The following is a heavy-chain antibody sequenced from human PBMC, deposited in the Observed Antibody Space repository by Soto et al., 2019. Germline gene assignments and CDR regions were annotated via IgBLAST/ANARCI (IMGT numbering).Heavy chain of an antibody. V-gene: IGHV1-8*01. CDR1: RYSFTSYD. CDR2: MNPNSGNT. Sequence: SVKVSCKASRYSFTSYDINWVRQATGQGLERMGWMNPNSGNTGYAQKFQGRVTMTRNTSISTAYMELSSLRSEDTAVYYCARIRTRITIFGVVTNDAFDIWGQGTMVTVSS. J-gene: IGHJ3*02. D-gene: IGHD3-3*01. CDR3: ARIRTRITIFGVVTNDAFDI.